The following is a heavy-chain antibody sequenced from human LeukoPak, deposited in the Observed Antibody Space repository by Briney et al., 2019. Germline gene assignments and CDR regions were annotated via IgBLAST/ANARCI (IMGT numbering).Heavy chain of an antibody. V-gene: IGHV1-46*01. Sequence: ASVKVSCKASGYTFTSYYMHWVRQAPGQGLEWMGIINPSGGSTSYAQKFQGRVTMTRDMSTSTVYMELSSLRSEDTAVYYCARAHLGWSSYYYFDYWGQGTLVAVSS. J-gene: IGHJ4*02. CDR1: GYTFTSYY. D-gene: IGHD6-19*01. CDR2: INPSGGST. CDR3: ARAHLGWSSYYYFDY.